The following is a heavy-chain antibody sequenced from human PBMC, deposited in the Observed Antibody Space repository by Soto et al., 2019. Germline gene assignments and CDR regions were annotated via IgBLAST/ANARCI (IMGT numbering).Heavy chain of an antibody. Sequence: SETLSLTCAVSGASVSSGSHCWSWIRQPPGKGLEWIGYIYDYGSTNYNPSLKSRVTISLDTSKNQFSLKLRSVTAADTAVYYCARDEGCNSDYWGRGTLVTVSS. D-gene: IGHD2-8*01. J-gene: IGHJ4*02. CDR2: IYDYGST. CDR1: GASVSSGSHC. V-gene: IGHV4-61*01. CDR3: ARDEGCNSDY.